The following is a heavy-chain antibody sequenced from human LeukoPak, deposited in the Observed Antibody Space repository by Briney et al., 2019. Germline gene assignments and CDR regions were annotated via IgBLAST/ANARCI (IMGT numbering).Heavy chain of an antibody. Sequence: ASVKVSCKASGYTFSGSYIHWVRQAPGQGLEWLGRINPNSGDTNYAQNLHGRVTMTRDTSITTAYMELNSLTSDDTAVYFCARSAEHCNNGVCFTDYYMDIWGKGTTVTVSS. CDR2: INPNSGDT. CDR3: ARSAEHCNNGVCFTDYYMDI. D-gene: IGHD2-8*01. CDR1: GYTFSGSY. V-gene: IGHV1-2*06. J-gene: IGHJ6*03.